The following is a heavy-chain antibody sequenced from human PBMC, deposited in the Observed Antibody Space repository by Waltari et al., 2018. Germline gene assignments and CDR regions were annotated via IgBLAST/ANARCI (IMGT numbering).Heavy chain of an antibody. V-gene: IGHV4-39*07. CDR2: IYYSGST. Sequence: QLQLQASGPGLVKPSETPSLTCTVSGGSISSRSDYWGWIRQPPGKGLEWIGSIYYSGSTYYNPSLKSRVTISVDTSKNQFSLKLSSVTAADTAVYYCALGATLPHYYYYYGMDVWGQGP. D-gene: IGHD5-12*01. CDR1: GGSISSRSDY. CDR3: ALGATLPHYYYYYGMDV. J-gene: IGHJ6*02.